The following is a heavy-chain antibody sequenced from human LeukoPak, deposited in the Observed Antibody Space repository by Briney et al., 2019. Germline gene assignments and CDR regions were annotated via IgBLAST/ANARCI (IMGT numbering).Heavy chain of an antibody. J-gene: IGHJ4*02. Sequence: GGSLRLSCAASGFTVSSNYMNWVRQAPGKGLEWVSVIYSDGSTYYADSVKGRFTMSRDNSKNTLYLQMNSLRAEDTALYYCARGHSSGWLYYWGQGTLVTVSS. CDR3: ARGHSSGWLYY. V-gene: IGHV3-53*01. CDR1: GFTVSSNY. CDR2: IYSDGST. D-gene: IGHD6-19*01.